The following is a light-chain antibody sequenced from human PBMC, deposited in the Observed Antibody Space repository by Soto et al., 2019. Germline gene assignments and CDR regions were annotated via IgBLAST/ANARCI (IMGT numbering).Light chain of an antibody. Sequence: QSALTQPPSASGTPGQRVTISCSGSSPNIGGNYVYWYQHLPGTAPRLLIYNNNQRPSGVPDRFSGSKSGPSASLAINGLRSEDEADYYCAAWDNSFSGSLVFGTGTRSPS. CDR2: NNN. CDR3: AAWDNSFSGSLV. V-gene: IGLV1-47*02. J-gene: IGLJ1*01. CDR1: SPNIGGNY.